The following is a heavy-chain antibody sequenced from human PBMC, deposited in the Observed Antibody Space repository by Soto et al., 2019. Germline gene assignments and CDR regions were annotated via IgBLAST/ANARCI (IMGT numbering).Heavy chain of an antibody. CDR3: ARASSSGSYFDY. CDR2: ISSSSNYM. CDR1: GFTSRSFS. D-gene: IGHD6-6*01. J-gene: IGHJ4*02. Sequence: LRLSCAASGFTSRSFSMNWVRQAPGEGLEWVSSISSSSNYMYYADSLKGRFTISRDNAKDSLFLQMHSLRAEDTAVYYCARASSSGSYFDYWGQGTLVTVSS. V-gene: IGHV3-21*01.